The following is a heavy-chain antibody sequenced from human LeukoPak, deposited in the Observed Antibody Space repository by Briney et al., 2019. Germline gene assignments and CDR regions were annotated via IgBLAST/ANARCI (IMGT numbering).Heavy chain of an antibody. CDR1: GDSISSYY. CDR3: PRDSGGTYLSLDY. Sequence: SETLSLTCSVSGDSISSYYWFWIRQPLGKGLEWIGYIYYSGSTNYNPSLKSRVTISVDTSKNQFSLKLSSVTAADTAVYYCPRDSGGTYLSLDYWGQGTLVTVSS. D-gene: IGHD1-26*01. V-gene: IGHV4-59*12. CDR2: IYYSGST. J-gene: IGHJ4*02.